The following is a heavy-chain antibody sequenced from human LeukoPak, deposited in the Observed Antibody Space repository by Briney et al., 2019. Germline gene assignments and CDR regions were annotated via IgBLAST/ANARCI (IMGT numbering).Heavy chain of an antibody. CDR3: ARVSNYYDSSGYLYYFDY. D-gene: IGHD3-22*01. CDR1: GYIFTGYY. J-gene: IGHJ4*02. Sequence: ASVKVSCKASGYIFTGYYIHWVRQAPGQGLEWMGWINPNSGGTNYAQKFQGRVTMTRHTSISTAYMELSRLRSDDTAVYYCARVSNYYDSSGYLYYFDYWAQGTLVTVSS. CDR2: INPNSGGT. V-gene: IGHV1-2*02.